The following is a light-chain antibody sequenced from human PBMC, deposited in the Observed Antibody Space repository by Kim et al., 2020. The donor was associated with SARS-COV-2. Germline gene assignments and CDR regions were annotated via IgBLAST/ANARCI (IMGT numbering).Light chain of an antibody. CDR3: QSYDKRLTVV. CDR2: ANN. CDR1: SSNIGAGYD. V-gene: IGLV1-40*01. J-gene: IGLJ2*01. Sequence: GQRVTISCTGGSSNIGAGYDVHWYQQVPGTAPKLLIFANNNRPSGVPDRFSGSKSDTSASLAITGLQTEDEADYYCQSYDKRLTVVFGGGTQLTVL.